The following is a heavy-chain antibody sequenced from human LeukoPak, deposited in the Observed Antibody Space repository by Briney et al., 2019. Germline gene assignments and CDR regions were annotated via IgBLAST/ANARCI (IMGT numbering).Heavy chain of an antibody. CDR1: GGSISSYY. CDR2: IYYSGSGST. Sequence: PSETLSLTCTVSGGSISSYYWSWIRQPPGKGLEWIGYIYYSGSGSTNYNPSLKSRVSISVDTSKNQFSLKLSSVTAADTAVYYCARDTDYYDSSGYPRAFDIWGQGTMVTVSS. CDR3: ARDTDYYDSSGYPRAFDI. V-gene: IGHV4-59*01. J-gene: IGHJ3*02. D-gene: IGHD3-22*01.